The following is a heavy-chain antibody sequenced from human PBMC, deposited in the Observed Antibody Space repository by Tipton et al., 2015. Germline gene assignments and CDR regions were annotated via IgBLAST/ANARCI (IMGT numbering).Heavy chain of an antibody. V-gene: IGHV3-74*01. CDR1: GFPFSTYW. CDR2: ISGDGYIT. Sequence: SLRLSCAASGFPFSTYWMSWVRQAPGKGLVWVSRISGDGYITDYADSVKGRFTISRDNAKNSLYLQMDSVRPEDTALYYCAKDFYGGNSGIQLDYWGQGTQVTVSS. D-gene: IGHD4-23*01. J-gene: IGHJ4*02. CDR3: AKDFYGGNSGIQLDY.